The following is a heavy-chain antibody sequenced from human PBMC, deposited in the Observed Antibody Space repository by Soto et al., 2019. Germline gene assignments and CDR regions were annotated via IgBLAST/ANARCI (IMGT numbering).Heavy chain of an antibody. CDR2: LYYGRSA. CDR1: GDSISSYY. CDR3: ALRSMAVVPEY. V-gene: IGHV4-59*01. D-gene: IGHD3-22*01. J-gene: IGHJ4*02. Sequence: QVQLQESGPGLVKPSETLSPTCAVSGDSISSYYCMRIRQPPGKGLESIGYLYYGRSANYNPSLMSRVTLSVDTSTNQCSLTLSSMTAADTAVYYCALRSMAVVPEYWGQGTLVTVSS.